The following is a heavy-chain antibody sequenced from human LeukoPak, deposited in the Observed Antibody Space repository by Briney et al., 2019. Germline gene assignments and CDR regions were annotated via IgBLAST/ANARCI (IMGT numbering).Heavy chain of an antibody. J-gene: IGHJ4*02. Sequence: PGGSLRLSCAASGFTFSSYAMHWVRQAPGKGLEWVAVISYDGNNKYHAESVKGRFTISRDNSKNTLYLQMNSLRVEDTAVYYCATAEGYGDYVGHYWGQGTQVTVSS. CDR1: GFTFSSYA. CDR3: ATAEGYGDYVGHY. CDR2: ISYDGNNK. V-gene: IGHV3-30-3*01. D-gene: IGHD4-17*01.